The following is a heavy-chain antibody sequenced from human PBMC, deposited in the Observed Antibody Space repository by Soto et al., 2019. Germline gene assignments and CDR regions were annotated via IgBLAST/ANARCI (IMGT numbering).Heavy chain of an antibody. Sequence: GGSMRLSCAASGFTFSSYAMSWVRQAPGKGLEWVSAISGSGGSTYYADSVKGRFTISRDNAKNSLYLQMNSLRAEDTAVYYCASIPTHRRDGYNYYFDYWGQGTLVTVSS. CDR1: GFTFSSYA. J-gene: IGHJ4*02. V-gene: IGHV3-23*01. D-gene: IGHD5-12*01. CDR3: ASIPTHRRDGYNYYFDY. CDR2: ISGSGGST.